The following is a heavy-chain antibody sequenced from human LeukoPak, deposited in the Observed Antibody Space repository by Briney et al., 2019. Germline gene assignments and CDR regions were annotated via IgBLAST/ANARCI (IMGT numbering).Heavy chain of an antibody. CDR2: LKQDGSQT. CDR1: GFTFSMYW. CDR3: ARGGTYDI. V-gene: IGHV3-7*01. Sequence: PGGSLRLSCVASGFTFSMYWMTWFRQAPGKGLEWVANLKQDGSQTNYVDSVKGRFTISRDNAKKSLYLQMNILRGEDTAVYYCARGGTYDIWGQGTRVTVSS. J-gene: IGHJ3*02.